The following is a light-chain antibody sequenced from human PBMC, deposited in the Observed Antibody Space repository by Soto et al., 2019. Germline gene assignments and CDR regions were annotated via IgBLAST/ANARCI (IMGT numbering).Light chain of an antibody. CDR3: HKYNTYWT. Sequence: DIQITQSPSTLSASVGDRVTITCRSSQSISMSLAWYQQKPGKAPKLLIYDVSSLESGVPSRFGGSGSGTEFTLTISSLQPDDFETYYCHKYNTYWTFGQGTKVDIK. V-gene: IGKV1-5*01. CDR1: QSISMS. CDR2: DVS. J-gene: IGKJ1*01.